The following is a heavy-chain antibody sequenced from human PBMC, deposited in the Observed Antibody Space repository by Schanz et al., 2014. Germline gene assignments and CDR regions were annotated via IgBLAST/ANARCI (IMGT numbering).Heavy chain of an antibody. CDR1: GFTFSSYA. D-gene: IGHD4-17*01. CDR2: ISYDGRNK. V-gene: IGHV3-30*14. Sequence: QVQLVESGGGVVQPGRYLRLSCAASGFTFSSYAMHWVRQAPGKGLEWVAVISYDGRNKYYADSVRGRFTISRDRFQNTLYLRMSSLRAEDTAVYYCARPRFDYGEVDYWGQGTLVTVSS. J-gene: IGHJ4*02. CDR3: ARPRFDYGEVDY.